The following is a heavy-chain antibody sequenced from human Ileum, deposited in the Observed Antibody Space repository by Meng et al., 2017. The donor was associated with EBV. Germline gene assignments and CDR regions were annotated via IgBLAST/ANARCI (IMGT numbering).Heavy chain of an antibody. V-gene: IGHV1-3*01. CDR3: AREEGGRFDS. CDR1: GYKFDDYT. Sequence: QVQIVQSGGEMKKPGASVEMYCKASGYKFDDYTIQWLRQAPGQRLEWLGWINPGIGSTYDSKTIRGRLTITMDTSASTVYMRLTSLTSEDTAVYYCAREEGGRFDSWGQGTLVTVSS. J-gene: IGHJ4*02. CDR2: INPGIGST. D-gene: IGHD2-15*01.